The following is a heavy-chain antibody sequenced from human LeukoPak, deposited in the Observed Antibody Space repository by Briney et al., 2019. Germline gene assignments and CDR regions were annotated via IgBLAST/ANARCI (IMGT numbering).Heavy chain of an antibody. CDR3: TSPAHDFDFWSGYYSF. Sequence: GGSLRLSCAASGFAFSDSAVHWVRQTSGTGLEWIGLIRGKAKNYATAHAASVRGRFSVSRDDSKSTAYLEMNSLKTEDTAVYYCTSPAHDFDFWSGYYSFWGPGTLVTVSS. V-gene: IGHV3-73*01. J-gene: IGHJ4*02. CDR2: IRGKAKNYAT. D-gene: IGHD3-3*01. CDR1: GFAFSDSA.